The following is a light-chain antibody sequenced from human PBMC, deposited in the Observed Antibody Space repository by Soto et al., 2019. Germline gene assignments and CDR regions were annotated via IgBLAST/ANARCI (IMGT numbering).Light chain of an antibody. Sequence: EVVVTQSPATLSVSPGERATLSCRASQSINNDLAWYQHKPGQAPRLLIYGASTRAIGVPARFSGSGSGTEFTLTIDSLQSDDFAVYYCQQYDNWPPITFGQGTRLE. V-gene: IGKV3-15*01. CDR3: QQYDNWPPIT. J-gene: IGKJ5*01. CDR1: QSINND. CDR2: GAS.